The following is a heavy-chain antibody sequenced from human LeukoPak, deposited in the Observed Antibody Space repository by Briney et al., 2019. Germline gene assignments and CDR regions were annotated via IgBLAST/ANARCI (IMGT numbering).Heavy chain of an antibody. J-gene: IGHJ4*02. CDR2: ISSSGSTI. Sequence: GGSLRLSCAASGFTFSDYYMSWIRQAPGRGLEWVSYISSSGSTIYYADSVKGRFTISRDNAKNSLYLQMNSLRAEDTAVYYCARDLTGGETYYDFWSGYYAIDYWGQGTLVTVSS. D-gene: IGHD3-3*01. CDR3: ARDLTGGETYYDFWSGYYAIDY. CDR1: GFTFSDYY. V-gene: IGHV3-11*04.